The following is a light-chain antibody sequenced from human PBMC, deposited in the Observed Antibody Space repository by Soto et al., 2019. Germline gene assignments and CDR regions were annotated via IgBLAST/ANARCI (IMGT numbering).Light chain of an antibody. V-gene: IGKV3-20*01. CDR3: QQYSTSPT. CDR1: QSLITRY. CDR2: GAS. J-gene: IGKJ5*01. Sequence: IVLTQSPGTLSLFPGERATLSCRASQSLITRYLAWYQQKPGQAPRLLIYGASSRATGIPDRFSGSGSGTDFTLTISRLEPEDFAVYSCQQYSTSPTFGQGTRLEIK.